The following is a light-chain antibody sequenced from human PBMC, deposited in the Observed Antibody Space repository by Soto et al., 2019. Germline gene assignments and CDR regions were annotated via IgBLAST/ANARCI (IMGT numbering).Light chain of an antibody. J-gene: IGKJ1*01. CDR2: AAS. Sequence: AIQMTQSPSSFSASAGDRVTITCRASQGISSYLAWYQQKPGKAPKLLIYAASTLQSGVPSRFSGSGSGTDFTLTISCLQAEDFASYCCQHYFSYPWTFGQGTKVEIK. CDR3: QHYFSYPWT. CDR1: QGISSY. V-gene: IGKV1-8*01.